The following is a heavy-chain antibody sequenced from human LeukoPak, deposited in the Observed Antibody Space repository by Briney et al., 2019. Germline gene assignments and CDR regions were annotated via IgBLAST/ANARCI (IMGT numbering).Heavy chain of an antibody. V-gene: IGHV3-23*01. CDR1: GFTFSGYA. CDR3: AKGSRGYTNYYFDY. J-gene: IGHJ4*02. Sequence: GGPLRLSCEASGFTFSGYAMIWVRQAPGKGLELVSTISGSGASTFYADSVRGRFITSKDIPSNIVYLQMNSLRAEDTAVYYCAKGSRGYTNYYFDYWGQGTLVTVSS. CDR2: ISGSGAST. D-gene: IGHD2-2*02.